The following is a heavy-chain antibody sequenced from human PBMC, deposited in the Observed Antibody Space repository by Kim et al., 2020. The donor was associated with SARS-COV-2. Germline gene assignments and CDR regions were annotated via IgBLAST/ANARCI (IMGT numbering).Heavy chain of an antibody. J-gene: IGHJ3*02. V-gene: IGHV1-18*01. CDR1: GYTFTSYG. CDR2: ISAYNGNT. Sequence: ASVKVSCKASGYTFTSYGISWVRQAPGQGLEWMGWISAYNGNTNYAQKLQGRVTMTTDTSTSTAYMELRSLRSDDTAVYYCARVIVVVPAADAFDIWGQGTMVTVSS. D-gene: IGHD2-2*01. CDR3: ARVIVVVPAADAFDI.